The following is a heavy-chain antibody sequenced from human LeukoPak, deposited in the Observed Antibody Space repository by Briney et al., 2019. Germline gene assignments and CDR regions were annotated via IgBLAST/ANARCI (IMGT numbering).Heavy chain of an antibody. CDR1: GFTFDDYG. Sequence: RGSLRLSCAASGFTFDDYGMSWVRQAPGKGLEWVSGINWNGGSTGYADSVKGRFTISRDNAKNPLYLQMNSLRAEDTAVYYCAKDHLSASSSSRRFDYWGQGTLVTVSS. CDR3: AKDHLSASSSSRRFDY. V-gene: IGHV3-20*04. D-gene: IGHD6-6*01. J-gene: IGHJ4*02. CDR2: INWNGGST.